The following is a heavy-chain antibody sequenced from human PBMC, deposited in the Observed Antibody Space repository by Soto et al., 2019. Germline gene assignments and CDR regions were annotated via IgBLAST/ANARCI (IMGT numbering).Heavy chain of an antibody. CDR2: VIPIFGTA. CDR3: PLVKGFVFEY. D-gene: IGHD3-16*01. Sequence: QVQLVQSGAEVKKPGSSVKVSCKASVGTFSSYAIRWVRQAPGQGLEWMGGVIPIFGTANYAQKFQGRVTGTDDDPTCTPYREPSTRSCGGPGVSYLPLVKGFVFEYRGLGTPVTLSS. V-gene: IGHV1-69*12. CDR1: VGTFSSYA. J-gene: IGHJ4*01.